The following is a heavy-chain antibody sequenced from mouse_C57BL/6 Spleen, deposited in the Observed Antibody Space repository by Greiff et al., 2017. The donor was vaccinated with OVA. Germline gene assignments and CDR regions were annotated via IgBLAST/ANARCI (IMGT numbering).Heavy chain of an antibody. CDR2: ISDGGSYT. V-gene: IGHV5-4*01. D-gene: IGHD2-1*01. Sequence: EVLLVESGGGLVKPGGSLKLSCAASGFTFSSYAMSWVRQTPEQRLEWVATISDGGSYTYYPDNVKGRFTISRDNAKNNLYLQMSHLKSEDTAMDDCERGYGNYDWFAYWGQGTLVTVSA. CDR1: GFTFSSYA. CDR3: ERGYGNYDWFAY. J-gene: IGHJ3*01.